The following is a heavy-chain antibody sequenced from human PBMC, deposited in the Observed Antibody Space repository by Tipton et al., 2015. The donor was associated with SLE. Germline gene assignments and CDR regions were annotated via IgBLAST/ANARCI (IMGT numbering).Heavy chain of an antibody. Sequence: TLSLTCAVYGGSFSSYYWSWIRQPPGKGLEWIGEINHSGSTNYNPSLKSRVTISVDTSKNQFSLKLSSVTAADTAVYYRASVKTTVTTEGVDYWGQGTLVTVSS. CDR3: ASVKTTVTTEGVDY. D-gene: IGHD4-17*01. CDR2: INHSGST. V-gene: IGHV4-34*01. CDR1: GGSFSSYY. J-gene: IGHJ4*02.